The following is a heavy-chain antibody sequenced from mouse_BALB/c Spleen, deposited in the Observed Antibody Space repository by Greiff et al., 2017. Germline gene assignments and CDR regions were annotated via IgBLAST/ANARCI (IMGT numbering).Heavy chain of an antibody. D-gene: IGHD1-1*01. Sequence: VQLQQSGAELAKPGASVKMSCKASGYTFTSYWMHWVKQRPGQGLEWIGYINPSTGYTEYNQKFKDKATLTADKSSSTAYMQLSSLTSEDSAVYYCARDYGFDYWGQGTTLTVSS. CDR3: ARDYGFDY. CDR1: GYTFTSYW. V-gene: IGHV1-7*01. CDR2: INPSTGYT. J-gene: IGHJ2*01.